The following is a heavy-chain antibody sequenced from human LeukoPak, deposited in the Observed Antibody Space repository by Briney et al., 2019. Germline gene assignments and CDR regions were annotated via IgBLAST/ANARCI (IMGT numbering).Heavy chain of an antibody. D-gene: IGHD3-22*01. CDR3: ARITGYDSSSYYVDY. Sequence: SGPTLVNPTQTLTLTCTFSGFSLSTSGMCLSWIRQPPGKALEWLARIDWYDDKYYSTSLKTRLTISKDTSKNQVVLTMTNMDPVDTATYYCARITGYDSSSYYVDYWGQGTLVTVSS. V-gene: IGHV2-70*11. CDR1: GFSLSTSGMC. CDR2: IDWYDDK. J-gene: IGHJ4*02.